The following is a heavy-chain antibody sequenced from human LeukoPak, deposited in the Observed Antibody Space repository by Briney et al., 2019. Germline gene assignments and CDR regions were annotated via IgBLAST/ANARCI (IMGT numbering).Heavy chain of an antibody. J-gene: IGHJ4*02. D-gene: IGHD4-17*01. CDR3: ARGDRATVTLY. CDR1: GYTVTSYY. Sequence: RASVKVSCKASGYTVTSYYMHWVRQAPGQGLEWMGIINPSGGSTSYAQKFQGRVTMTRDMSTSTVYMELSSLRSADTAVYYCARGDRATVTLYWGQGTLVTVSS. V-gene: IGHV1-46*01. CDR2: INPSGGST.